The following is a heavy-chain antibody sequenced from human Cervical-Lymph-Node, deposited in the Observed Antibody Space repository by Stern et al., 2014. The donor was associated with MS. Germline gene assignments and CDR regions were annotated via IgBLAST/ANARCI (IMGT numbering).Heavy chain of an antibody. CDR3: AGPAPLD. Sequence: VQLVESGAELKKPGSSVKVSCKASGGSLSTYTITWVRQAPGQGLEWMGRIIPDLNEANYAQKFQGKLTITADKSTSTAYMEMSSLRSDDTAVYYCAGPAPLDWGQGTLVTVSS. J-gene: IGHJ4*02. CDR1: GGSLSTYT. CDR2: IIPDLNEA. D-gene: IGHD2-2*01. V-gene: IGHV1-69*09.